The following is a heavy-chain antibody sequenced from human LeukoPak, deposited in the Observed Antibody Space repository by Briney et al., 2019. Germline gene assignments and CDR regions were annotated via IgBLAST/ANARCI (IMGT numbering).Heavy chain of an antibody. Sequence: TETLSLTCTVSGGSVSSGSYYWSWIRQPPGKGLEWIGYIYYSGSTNYNPSLKSRVTISVDTSKNQFSLKLSSVTAADTAVYYCVRVHSSSWSRYYYYYMDVWGKGTTVTVSS. CDR3: VRVHSSSWSRYYYYYMDV. V-gene: IGHV4-61*01. CDR1: GGSVSSGSYY. J-gene: IGHJ6*03. CDR2: IYYSGST. D-gene: IGHD6-13*01.